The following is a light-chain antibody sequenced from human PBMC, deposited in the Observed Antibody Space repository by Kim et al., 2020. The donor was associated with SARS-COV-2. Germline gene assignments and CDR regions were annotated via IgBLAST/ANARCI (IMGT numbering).Light chain of an antibody. CDR3: GTWDSSLSVWL. CDR1: SSNIGTNY. Sequence: QAVVTQPPSVSAAPGQKVTISCSGSSSNIGTNYVSWYQQLPGTAPKVLIYDNNKRPSGIPDRFSGSKSGTSGTLDITGLQTGDEADYYCGTWDSSLSVWLFGGGTKVTVL. V-gene: IGLV1-51*01. CDR2: DNN. J-gene: IGLJ3*02.